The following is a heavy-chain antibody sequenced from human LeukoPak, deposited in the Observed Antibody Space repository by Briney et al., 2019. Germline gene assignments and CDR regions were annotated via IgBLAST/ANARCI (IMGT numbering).Heavy chain of an antibody. D-gene: IGHD2-2*01. CDR2: IYSGGST. Sequence: GGSLRLSCAASGFTVSSNYMSWVRQAPGKGLEWVSVIYSGGSTYYADSVKGRFTISRDNSKNTLYLQMNSLRAEDTAVYYCARGTGNVVVPAAFDYWGQGTLVTVSS. CDR1: GFTVSSNY. CDR3: ARGTGNVVVPAAFDY. J-gene: IGHJ4*02. V-gene: IGHV3-53*01.